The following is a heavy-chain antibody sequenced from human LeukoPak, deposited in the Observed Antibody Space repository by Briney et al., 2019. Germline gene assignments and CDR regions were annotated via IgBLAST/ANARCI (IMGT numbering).Heavy chain of an antibody. D-gene: IGHD4-23*01. V-gene: IGHV1-8*01. Sequence: ASVKVSCKASGYTFTNYEINWVRQATGHGLEWMGWMNPNSGDTAYAQKFQGRITMTRSTSISTAYMELSSLRSEDTAVYYCARVHYRGPEREIDYWGQGTLVTVSS. CDR3: ARVHYRGPEREIDY. CDR2: MNPNSGDT. CDR1: GYTFTNYE. J-gene: IGHJ4*02.